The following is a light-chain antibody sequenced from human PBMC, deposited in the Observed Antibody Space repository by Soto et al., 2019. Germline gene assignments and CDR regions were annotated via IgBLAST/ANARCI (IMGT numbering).Light chain of an antibody. CDR3: QKYDNAPLT. V-gene: IGKV1-27*01. CDR1: QDISTY. CDR2: AAY. J-gene: IGKJ4*01. Sequence: DLQMTQASSSLSASVGDRVTITCRARQDISTYLAWYQQKPGKVPKLLISAAYTLQSGVPPRFSGSGSGTDFTLTISSLQPEDVATYYCQKYDNAPLTFGGGTKVEIK.